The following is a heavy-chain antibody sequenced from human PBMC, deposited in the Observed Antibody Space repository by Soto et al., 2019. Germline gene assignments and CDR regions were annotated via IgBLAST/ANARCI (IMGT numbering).Heavy chain of an antibody. D-gene: IGHD3-3*01. CDR2: ISYDGSNK. J-gene: IGHJ4*02. Sequence: GGSLRLSCAASGFTFSSYAMHWVRQAPGKGLEWVAVISYDGSNKYYADSVKGRFTISRDNSKNTLYLQMNSLRAEDTAVYYCARGPPGYYDFWSGQADYWGQGTLVTVSS. CDR1: GFTFSSYA. CDR3: ARGPPGYYDFWSGQADY. V-gene: IGHV3-30-3*01.